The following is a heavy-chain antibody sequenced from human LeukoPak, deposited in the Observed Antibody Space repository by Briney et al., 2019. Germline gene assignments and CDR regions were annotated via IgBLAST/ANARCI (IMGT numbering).Heavy chain of an antibody. J-gene: IGHJ6*04. CDR3: AGQGLRYFDWLPRPSFSGMDV. V-gene: IGHV1-69*01. Sequence: SVKVSCKASGGTFSSYAISWVRQAPGQGLEWMGGIIPIFGTANYAQKFQGRVTITADESTSTAYMELSSLRSEDTAVYYCAGQGLRYFDWLPRPSFSGMDVWGKGTTVTVSS. CDR1: GGTFSSYA. D-gene: IGHD3-9*01. CDR2: IIPIFGTA.